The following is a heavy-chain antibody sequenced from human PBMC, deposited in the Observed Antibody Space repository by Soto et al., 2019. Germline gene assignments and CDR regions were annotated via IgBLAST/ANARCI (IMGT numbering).Heavy chain of an antibody. CDR1: GGTFSSYA. CDR2: IVPIVDTA. Sequence: QVQLVQSGAEVRQPASSVKVSCKTSGGTFSSYAISWVRQAPGQGLEWMGGIVPIVDTATYAQKFQGRVTXXXXXXXXXXXXXXXXXXXXXXXXXXXXXXXXIPGYPDYWGQGTLVTVSS. V-gene: IGHV1-69*05. J-gene: IGHJ4*02. D-gene: IGHD5-12*01. CDR3: XXXXXIPGYPDY.